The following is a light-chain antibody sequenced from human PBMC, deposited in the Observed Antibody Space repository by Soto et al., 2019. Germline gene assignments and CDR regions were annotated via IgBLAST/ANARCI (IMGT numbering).Light chain of an antibody. CDR1: QSVRSNF. V-gene: IGKV3-20*01. CDR3: QRYDSLRT. J-gene: IGKJ1*01. CDR2: GAS. Sequence: EIVLTQSTGTLSLSPGERATLSCRASQSVRSNFLAWYQQKPGQAPRLLIYGASNRATGIPDRFSGSGSGTDFTLTITRLEPEDFAMYYCQRYDSLRTFGQGTKVDIK.